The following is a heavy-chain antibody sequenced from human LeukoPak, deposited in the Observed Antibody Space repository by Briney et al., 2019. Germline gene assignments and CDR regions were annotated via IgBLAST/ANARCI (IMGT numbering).Heavy chain of an antibody. V-gene: IGHV4-30-2*01. D-gene: IGHD2-15*01. CDR1: VGSISIGGYS. Sequence: SETLSLTCAVSVGSISIGGYSWSWIRQPPGKGLEWIGYLYHSGSTYYNPSLKSRVTISVDRSKNQFSLKLSSVTAADTAVYYCARGVAATDFFDYWGQGTLVTVSS. CDR2: LYHSGST. J-gene: IGHJ4*02. CDR3: ARGVAATDFFDY.